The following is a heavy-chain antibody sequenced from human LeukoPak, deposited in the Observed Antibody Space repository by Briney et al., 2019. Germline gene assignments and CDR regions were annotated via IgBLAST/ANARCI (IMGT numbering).Heavy chain of an antibody. CDR2: ISSSSSYI. V-gene: IGHV3-21*01. Sequence: GGSLRLSCAASGFTFSSYSMNWVRQAPGKGLEWASSISSSSSYIYYADSVKGRFTISRDNAKNSLYLQMNGLRAEDTAVYYCARVGSGRYYFDYWGQGTLVTVSS. D-gene: IGHD6-19*01. CDR1: GFTFSSYS. CDR3: ARVGSGRYYFDY. J-gene: IGHJ4*02.